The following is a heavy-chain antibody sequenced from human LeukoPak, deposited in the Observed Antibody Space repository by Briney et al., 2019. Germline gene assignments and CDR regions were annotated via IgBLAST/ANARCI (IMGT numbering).Heavy chain of an antibody. CDR3: AKGPYYDFWSGYFTYFDY. J-gene: IGHJ4*02. V-gene: IGHV3-23*01. D-gene: IGHD3-3*01. CDR1: GFTFSSYA. Sequence: PGGSLRLSCAASGFTFSSYAMSWVRQAPGKGLEWVSAISGSGGSTYYADSVKGRFTISRDNSKNTLYLQMNSLRAEDTAVYYCAKGPYYDFWSGYFTYFDYWGQGTLVTVSS. CDR2: ISGSGGST.